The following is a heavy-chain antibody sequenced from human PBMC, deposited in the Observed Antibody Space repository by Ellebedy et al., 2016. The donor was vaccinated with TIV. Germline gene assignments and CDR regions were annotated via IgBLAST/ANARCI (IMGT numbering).Heavy chain of an antibody. D-gene: IGHD3-22*01. CDR1: GDSVSSNSAT. V-gene: IGHV6-1*01. CDR3: ARGWLGSGMHV. Sequence: SQTLSLTCAISGDSVSSNSATWNWIRQSPSGGLEWLGRAYYRSKWSIDYAVSLRSRITINSDTSKNQFSLQLNSVTPEDTAVYYCARGWLGSGMHVWGQGTTVTVSS. J-gene: IGHJ6*02. CDR2: AYYRSKWSI.